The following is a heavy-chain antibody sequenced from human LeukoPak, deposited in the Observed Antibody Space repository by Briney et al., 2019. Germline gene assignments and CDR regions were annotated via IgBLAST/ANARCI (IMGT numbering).Heavy chain of an antibody. CDR1: GFTFSDHH. J-gene: IGHJ4*02. CDR2: SKNKDYAYST. Sequence: GGSLRLSCAASGFTFSDHHMDWVRQAPGKGLEWIGRSKNKDYAYSTVYAASVKGRFTFSRDDPKSSLYLQMNSLTTEDTAVYYCAKTPSSGWYKSQFDYWGQGTLVTVSS. CDR3: AKTPSSGWYKSQFDY. V-gene: IGHV3-72*01. D-gene: IGHD6-19*01.